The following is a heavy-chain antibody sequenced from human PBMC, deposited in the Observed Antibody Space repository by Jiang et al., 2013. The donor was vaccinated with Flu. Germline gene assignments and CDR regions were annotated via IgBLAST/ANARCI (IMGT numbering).Heavy chain of an antibody. V-gene: IGHV3-23*01. D-gene: IGHD6-19*01. Sequence: WVRQAPGKGLEWVSAISGSGGSTYYADSVKGRFTISRDNSKNTLYLQMNSLRAEDTAVYYCATLAVAGIGYWGQGTLVTVSS. CDR2: ISGSGGST. J-gene: IGHJ4*02. CDR3: ATLAVAGIGY.